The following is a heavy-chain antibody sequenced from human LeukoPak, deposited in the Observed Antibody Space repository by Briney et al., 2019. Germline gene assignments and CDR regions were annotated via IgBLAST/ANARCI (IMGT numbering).Heavy chain of an antibody. CDR3: AHDGGLGEFFDY. Sequence: GGSLRLSCAASGFTFSSYSMNWVRQAPGKGLEWVSSISSSSSYIYYADSVKGRFTISRDNAKNSLYLQMNSLRAEDTAVYYCAHDGGLGEFFDYWGQGTLVTVSS. D-gene: IGHD3-16*01. CDR2: ISSSSSYI. CDR1: GFTFSSYS. J-gene: IGHJ4*02. V-gene: IGHV3-21*01.